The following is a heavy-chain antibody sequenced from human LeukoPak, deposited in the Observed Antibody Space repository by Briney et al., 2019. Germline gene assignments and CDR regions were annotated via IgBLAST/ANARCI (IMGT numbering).Heavy chain of an antibody. V-gene: IGHV4-39*01. CDR3: ARHGSTDYFDY. J-gene: IGHJ4*02. Sequence: SETLSLTCTVSGDSISNNNYYWGWIRQPPGKGLEWIGSMSNSGSTYYNPSLKSRVTISVDTSKNQLSLRLSSVTAADAAVYYCARHGSTDYFDYWGQGTLVTVSS. D-gene: IGHD2-2*03. CDR2: MSNSGST. CDR1: GDSISNNNYY.